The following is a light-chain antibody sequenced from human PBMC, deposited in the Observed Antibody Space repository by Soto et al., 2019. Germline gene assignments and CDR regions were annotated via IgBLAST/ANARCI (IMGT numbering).Light chain of an antibody. CDR3: QSYDSMLSRYV. V-gene: IGLV1-40*01. CDR2: YNN. J-gene: IGLJ1*01. Sequence: QSVLTQPPSVSEAPGQRVTISCTGGGSNIGAPFPVHWYQQLPGAAPKLLIYYNNNRPSGVPDRFSASKSASSASLAITGLQAEDEADYYCQSYDSMLSRYVFGTGTKVTVL. CDR1: GSNIGAPFP.